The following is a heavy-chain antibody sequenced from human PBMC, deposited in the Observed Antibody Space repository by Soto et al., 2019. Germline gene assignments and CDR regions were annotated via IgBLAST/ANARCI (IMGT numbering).Heavy chain of an antibody. V-gene: IGHV3-7*01. Sequence: EVQLVESGGGLVQPGGSLRLSCAASGFTFSSYWMSWVRQAPGKGLEWVANIKQDGSEKYYVDSVKGRFTISRDNAKNALYLQMNSLRAEDTAVYYCARAPYDYVWGSYRPHWYFDLWGRGTLVTVSS. J-gene: IGHJ2*01. D-gene: IGHD3-16*02. CDR2: IKQDGSEK. CDR3: ARAPYDYVWGSYRPHWYFDL. CDR1: GFTFSSYW.